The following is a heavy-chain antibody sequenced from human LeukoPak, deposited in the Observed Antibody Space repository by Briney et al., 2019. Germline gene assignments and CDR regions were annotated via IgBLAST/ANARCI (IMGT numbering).Heavy chain of an antibody. CDR3: TTGYSSSWYIARIDY. D-gene: IGHD6-13*01. J-gene: IGHJ4*02. CDR1: GFTFSNAW. V-gene: IGHV3-15*01. CDR2: IKSKTDDGTT. Sequence: GGSLRLSCAASGFTFSNAWMSWVRQAPGKGLEWVGRIKSKTDDGTTDYAAPVKGRFTISRDDSKNTLYLQMNSLKTEDTAVYYCTTGYSSSWYIARIDYWGQGTLVTVSS.